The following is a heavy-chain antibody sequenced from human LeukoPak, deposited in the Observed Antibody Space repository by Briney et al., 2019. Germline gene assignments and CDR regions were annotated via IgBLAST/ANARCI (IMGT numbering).Heavy chain of an antibody. V-gene: IGHV3-48*01. J-gene: IGHJ4*02. CDR3: ASGSGRVDY. Sequence: GGSLRLSCAASGFTFSSYSMNWVRQAPGKGLEWVSYISSSSSTIYYADSVKGRFTISRDNAKNSLYLQMNSLRAEDTAVYYCASGSGRVDYWGQGTLVTVSS. CDR1: GFTFSSYS. D-gene: IGHD1-26*01. CDR2: ISSSSSTI.